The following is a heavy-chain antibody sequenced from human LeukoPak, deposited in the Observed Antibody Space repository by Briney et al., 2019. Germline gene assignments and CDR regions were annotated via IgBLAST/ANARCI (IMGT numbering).Heavy chain of an antibody. CDR3: ARDYGGSSPFDY. Sequence: GGSLRLSCAASGFTFSSYEMHWVRQAPGKGLEWVSYISSSGSTIYYADSVKGRFTISRDNAKNSLCLQMNSLRAEDTAVYYCARDYGGSSPFDYWGQGTLVTVSS. J-gene: IGHJ4*02. V-gene: IGHV3-48*03. D-gene: IGHD4-23*01. CDR1: GFTFSSYE. CDR2: ISSSGSTI.